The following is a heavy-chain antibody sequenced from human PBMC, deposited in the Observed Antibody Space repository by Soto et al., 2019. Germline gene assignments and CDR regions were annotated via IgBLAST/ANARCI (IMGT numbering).Heavy chain of an antibody. J-gene: IGHJ4*02. V-gene: IGHV3-23*01. CDR3: ATYYSLDY. Sequence: EAQLLESGGGLVQPGGSLRLSCAAAGFIFKYYDMSWVRQTPEKGLEWVSSLSRTGGDTFYADSVKGRFTISRDNSKNTLFLDMESLRAEDSAMYYCATYYSLDYWGQGTLVTVSS. CDR1: GFIFKYYD. CDR2: LSRTGGDT. D-gene: IGHD2-21*01.